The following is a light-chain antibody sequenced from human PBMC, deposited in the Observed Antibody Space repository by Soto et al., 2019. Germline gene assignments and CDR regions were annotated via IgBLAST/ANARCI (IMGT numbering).Light chain of an antibody. Sequence: QSVLTQPPSASGTPGQTVTISCSGSSCNIGSNTVNWYHQLPGTAPKLLIYSNNQRPSGVPDRFSGSKSGTSASLAISGLQAEDEADYYCAAWTDSLNGVVFGGGTKLTVL. CDR2: SNN. V-gene: IGLV1-44*01. J-gene: IGLJ2*01. CDR1: SCNIGSNT. CDR3: AAWTDSLNGVV.